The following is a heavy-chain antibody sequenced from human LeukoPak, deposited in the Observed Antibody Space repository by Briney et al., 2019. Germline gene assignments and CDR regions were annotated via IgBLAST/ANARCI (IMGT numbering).Heavy chain of an antibody. J-gene: IGHJ4*02. D-gene: IGHD2-2*01. Sequence: SETLSLTCTVSGGSISSSSYYWGWIRQPPGKGLEWIVSIYYSGSTYYNPSLKSRVTISVDTSKNQFSLKLSSVTAADTAVYYSARLGLEVVPAAIDYWGQGTLVTVSS. V-gene: IGHV4-39*01. CDR2: IYYSGST. CDR1: GGSISSSSYY. CDR3: ARLGLEVVPAAIDY.